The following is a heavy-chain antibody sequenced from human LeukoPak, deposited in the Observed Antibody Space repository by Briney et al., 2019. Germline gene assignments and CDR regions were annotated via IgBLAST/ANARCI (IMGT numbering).Heavy chain of an antibody. CDR3: AQDIPRIAARLYYFDY. CDR1: GFTFISYA. Sequence: QPGGSLRLSWAAAGFTFISYAMSWGRQAPGKGLGWVSAISGSGGSTYYADSVKGRFTISGDHPKNTLYLQLNSLKAEHAALYYCAQDIPRIAARLYYFDYRRQRTLLTDPS. V-gene: IGHV3-23*01. CDR2: ISGSGGST. J-gene: IGHJ4*02. D-gene: IGHD6-6*01.